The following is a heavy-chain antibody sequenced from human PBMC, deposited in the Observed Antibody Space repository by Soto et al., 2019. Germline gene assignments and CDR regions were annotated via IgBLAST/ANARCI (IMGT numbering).Heavy chain of an antibody. Sequence: EVPLVESGGGLVQPGRSLRLFCAASGLTFDDYAMHWVRQAPGKGLEWVSGISWNSGRMGYADSVKGRFTISRDNAKNSLYLRMNSLRAEDTSLYYCAKDRWELSYYFDHWGQGTLVTVSS. J-gene: IGHJ4*02. CDR2: ISWNSGRM. D-gene: IGHD1-26*01. CDR1: GLTFDDYA. V-gene: IGHV3-9*01. CDR3: AKDRWELSYYFDH.